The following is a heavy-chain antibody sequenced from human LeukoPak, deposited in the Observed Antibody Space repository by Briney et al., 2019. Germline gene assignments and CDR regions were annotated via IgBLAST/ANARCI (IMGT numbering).Heavy chain of an antibody. CDR1: GGSISSGGYY. Sequence: PSETLSLTCTVSGGSISSGGYYWSWIRQHPGKGLEWIGYIYYSGSTYYNPSLKSRVTISVDTSKNQFSLKLSSVTAADTAVYYCARSGPDYGDREYYYYGMDVWGQGTTVTVSS. V-gene: IGHV4-31*03. J-gene: IGHJ6*02. CDR3: ARSGPDYGDREYYYYGMDV. D-gene: IGHD4-17*01. CDR2: IYYSGST.